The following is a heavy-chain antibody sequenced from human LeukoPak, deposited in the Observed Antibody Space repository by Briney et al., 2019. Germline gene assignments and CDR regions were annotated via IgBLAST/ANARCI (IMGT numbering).Heavy chain of an antibody. V-gene: IGHV3-48*03. CDR1: GFTSSSYE. D-gene: IGHD6-6*01. J-gene: IGHJ3*02. CDR2: ISSSGSTI. Sequence: GGSLRLSCAASGFTSSSYEMNWVRQAPGKGLEWVSYISSSGSTIFYADSVKGRFTMSRDNAKSSLYLQMNRLRAEDTAVYYRARFKAEYSSSSSDFDIWGGERMVTVSS. CDR3: ARFKAEYSSSSSDFDI.